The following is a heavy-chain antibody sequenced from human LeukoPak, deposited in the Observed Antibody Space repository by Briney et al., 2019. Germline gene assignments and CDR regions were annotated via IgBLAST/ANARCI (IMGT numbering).Heavy chain of an antibody. J-gene: IGHJ4*02. D-gene: IGHD1-26*01. Sequence: EWIGRIYTSGSTNYNASLKSRVSMSVDTSKNQFSLKLSSVTAADTAVFYCARENSGSYREFDYWGQGTLVTVSS. CDR2: IYTSGST. V-gene: IGHV4-4*07. CDR3: ARENSGSYREFDY.